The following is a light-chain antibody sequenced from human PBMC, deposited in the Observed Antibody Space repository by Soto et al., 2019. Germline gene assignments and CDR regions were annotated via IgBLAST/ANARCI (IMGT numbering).Light chain of an antibody. Sequence: IQIVQSPASLSASVGDRVTITCRTSQSISNYLHWYQQSPGRAPKLLIYAGSTLEGGVSSRFSGRGSGTDFTLTISSLEPEDFATYYCLQDYNYPLTFGGGTKVDIK. J-gene: IGKJ4*01. CDR1: QSISNY. V-gene: IGKV1-6*01. CDR2: AGS. CDR3: LQDYNYPLT.